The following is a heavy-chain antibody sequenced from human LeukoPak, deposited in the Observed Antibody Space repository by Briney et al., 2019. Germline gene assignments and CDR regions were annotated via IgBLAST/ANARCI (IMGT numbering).Heavy chain of an antibody. CDR3: ARDLFYQLWLTSGYYYGMDV. CDR2: INPNSGGT. V-gene: IGHV1-2*02. Sequence: ASVKVSCKASGYTFTGYYMHWVRQAPGQGLEWMGWINPNSGGTNYAQKFQGRVTMTRDTSISTAYMELSRLRSDDTAVYYRARDLFYQLWLTSGYYYGMDVWGQGTTVTVSS. CDR1: GYTFTGYY. J-gene: IGHJ6*02. D-gene: IGHD5-18*01.